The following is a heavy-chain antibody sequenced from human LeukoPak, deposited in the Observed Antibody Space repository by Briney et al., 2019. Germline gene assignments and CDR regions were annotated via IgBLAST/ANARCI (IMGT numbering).Heavy chain of an antibody. CDR3: AREVIPEGVLNGYFGFDY. V-gene: IGHV1-69*01. D-gene: IGHD2/OR15-2a*01. J-gene: IGHJ4*02. Sequence: ASVKVSCKASGGTFSSYAIRWVRQAPGQGLEWMGGIIPIFGTANYAQKFQGRVTITADESTSTAYMELSSLRSEDTAVYYCAREVIPEGVLNGYFGFDYWGQGTLVTVSS. CDR2: IIPIFGTA. CDR1: GGTFSSYA.